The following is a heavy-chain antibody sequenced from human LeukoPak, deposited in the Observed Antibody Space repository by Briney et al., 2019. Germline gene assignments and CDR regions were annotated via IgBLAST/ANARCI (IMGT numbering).Heavy chain of an antibody. Sequence: GGSLRLSCAASGFSVSSNYMSWVRQAPGKGLEWVSVIYSGGTTYYADSVKGRFTVSRDNSKNTLYLQMNSLRAEDTALYYCASGITGTNNWFDPWGQGTLVTVSS. CDR2: IYSGGTT. CDR1: GFSVSSNY. J-gene: IGHJ5*02. CDR3: ASGITGTNNWFDP. D-gene: IGHD1-20*01. V-gene: IGHV3-66*02.